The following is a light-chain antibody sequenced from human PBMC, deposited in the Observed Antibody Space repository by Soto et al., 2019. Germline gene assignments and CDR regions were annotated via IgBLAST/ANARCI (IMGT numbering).Light chain of an antibody. Sequence: IHLTHSPSSLSSSVLYRVTITCLASHGISSYLAWYQQKPGKALKLLIYAASTLQSGVPSRFSGSGSGTDFTLTISSLQPEDFATYYCQQLNTYPITFGQGTRLEIK. CDR3: QQLNTYPIT. J-gene: IGKJ5*01. CDR1: HGISSY. V-gene: IGKV1-9*01. CDR2: AAS.